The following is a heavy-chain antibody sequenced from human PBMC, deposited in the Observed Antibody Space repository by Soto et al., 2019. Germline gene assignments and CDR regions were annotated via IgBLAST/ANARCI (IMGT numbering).Heavy chain of an antibody. CDR1: PTYIIIDYSY. CDR3: AREKTASLSSGKYLFDS. CDR2: ISYSGST. V-gene: IGHV4-30-4*01. D-gene: IGHD3-10*01. J-gene: IGHJ4*02. Sequence: LSLTCTVSPTYIIIDYSYWTWIRHPPLKAPEWIAYISYSGSTVYTPSLNSLSIISADTSEKKLSLKVTSVTDADTAGYYCAREKTASLSSGKYLFDSWGQGALVTVSS.